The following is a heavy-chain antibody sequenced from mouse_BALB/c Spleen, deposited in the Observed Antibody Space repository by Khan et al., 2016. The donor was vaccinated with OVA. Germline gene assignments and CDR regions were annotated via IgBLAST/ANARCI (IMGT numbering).Heavy chain of an antibody. CDR3: VRDGAYHRNDGWFAY. Sequence: QVQLKQSGAELARPGASVKMSCKASGYTFTSYTIHWIKLRPGQGLEWIGFINPSNGYTNYNQKFKDTATLTADKSSTTVYMQLSSLTSDDSAVYNWVRDGAYHRNDGWFAYWGQGTLVTVSA. J-gene: IGHJ3*01. CDR2: INPSNGYT. V-gene: IGHV1-4*01. CDR1: GYTFTSYT. D-gene: IGHD2-14*01.